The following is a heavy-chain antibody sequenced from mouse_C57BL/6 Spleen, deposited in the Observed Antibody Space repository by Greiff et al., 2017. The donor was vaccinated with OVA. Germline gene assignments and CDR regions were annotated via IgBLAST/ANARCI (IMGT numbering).Heavy chain of an antibody. CDR1: GFTFSDAW. V-gene: IGHV6-6*01. CDR3: TRGGRPYYFDY. D-gene: IGHD1-1*01. J-gene: IGHJ2*01. Sequence: EVKVEESGGGLVQPGGSMKLSCAASGFTFSDAWMDWVRQSPEKGLEWVAEIRNKANNHATYYAESVKGRFTISRDDSKSSVYLQMNSLRAEDTGIYYCTRGGRPYYFDYWGQGTTLTVSS. CDR2: IRNKANNHAT.